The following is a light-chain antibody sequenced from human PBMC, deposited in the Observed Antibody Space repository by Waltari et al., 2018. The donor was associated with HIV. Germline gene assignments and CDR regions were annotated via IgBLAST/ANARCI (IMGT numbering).Light chain of an antibody. CDR2: DNN. V-gene: IGLV1-51*01. J-gene: IGLJ3*02. CDR3: GAWDGGLSAGV. Sequence: QSVLTQPPSVSAAPGPSVTISCSGTSSNIGNNYVSWYQQVPGKTPKVVIYDNNKRPLGIPDRFSGSKSGTSATLAITGLQTGDEADYYCGAWDGGLSAGVFGGGTKLTVL. CDR1: SSNIGNNY.